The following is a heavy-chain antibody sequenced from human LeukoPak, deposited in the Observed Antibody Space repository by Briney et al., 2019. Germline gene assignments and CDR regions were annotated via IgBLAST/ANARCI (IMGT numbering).Heavy chain of an antibody. D-gene: IGHD3-22*01. CDR3: ARDPGNYYDSSGFYYG. Sequence: GRSLRFSCAASGFIFSAYAMHWVRQAPGKGLEWVAVISSDGSNEYYADSVKGRFTISRDNSKNTLYLQVNSLRPEDTAVYYCARDPGNYYDSSGFYYGWGQGTLVTVSS. CDR2: ISSDGSNE. J-gene: IGHJ4*02. CDR1: GFIFSAYA. V-gene: IGHV3-30*01.